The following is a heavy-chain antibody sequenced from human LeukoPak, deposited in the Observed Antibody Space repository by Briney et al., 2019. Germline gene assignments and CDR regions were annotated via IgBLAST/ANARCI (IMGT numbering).Heavy chain of an antibody. CDR2: IYYSGST. CDR1: TGSISSSSYY. CDR3: ARHVGGINDMDV. J-gene: IGHJ6*02. D-gene: IGHD4-23*01. Sequence: SQRLSLTCTVSTGSISSSSYYWGWLRHPPEKGLEWIGRIYYSGSTYYNQSLKGRVTISVDTSKIQFSLKLSSVTSTDTAVYYCARHVGGINDMDVWGQGTTVTVSS. V-gene: IGHV4-39*01.